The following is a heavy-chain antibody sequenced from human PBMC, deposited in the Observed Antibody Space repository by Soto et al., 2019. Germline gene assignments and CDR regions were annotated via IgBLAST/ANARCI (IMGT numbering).Heavy chain of an antibody. J-gene: IGHJ3*02. CDR2: IRHSGNTI. D-gene: IGHD1-26*01. CDR1: GFIFSDYY. V-gene: IGHV3-11*01. Sequence: QVQLVESGGGLVKPGGSLRLSCAASGFIFSDYYMSWIRQAPGKGLEWISYIRHSGNTIFYADSVKGRFTISRDNAKNSLYLQMSSLRAEDTAVYYCARAMGSYDAFDIWGQGTMVTVSS. CDR3: ARAMGSYDAFDI.